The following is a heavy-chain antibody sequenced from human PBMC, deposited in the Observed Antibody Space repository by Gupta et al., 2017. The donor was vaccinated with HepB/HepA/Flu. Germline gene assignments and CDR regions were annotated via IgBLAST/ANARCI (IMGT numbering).Heavy chain of an antibody. J-gene: IGHJ4*02. D-gene: IGHD3-22*01. CDR2: IYNTGAT. V-gene: IGHV4-39*02. Sequence: QLQLQESGPGLVRPSETVSLTCNVSGASGSSSSYFWAWIRQPPGKTLESIGTIYNTGATSFNPSLKSRVNMSVDTSRNQVSLKLTSATAADTAIYYCARVNISASFDYWGQGTLVLVS. CDR3: ARVNISASFDY. CDR1: GASGSSSSYF.